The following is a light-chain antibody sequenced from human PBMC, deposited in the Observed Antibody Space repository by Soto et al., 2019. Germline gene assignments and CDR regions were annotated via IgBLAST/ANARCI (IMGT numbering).Light chain of an antibody. J-gene: IGKJ4*02. V-gene: IGKV1-5*03. CDR1: QSVGSS. CDR3: QQYWGPPLT. CDR2: NAS. Sequence: DIQMTQSPSTLSASVGDRVTITCRASQSVGSSMAWYQQKPGEAPKLLISNASSLQTGVPSRFNGGGSGAEFTLTISSLQPGDFATYYCQQYWGPPLTFGGGTRVDLK.